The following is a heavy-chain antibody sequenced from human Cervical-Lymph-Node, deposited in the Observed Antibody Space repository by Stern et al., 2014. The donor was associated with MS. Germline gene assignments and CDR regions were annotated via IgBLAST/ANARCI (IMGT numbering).Heavy chain of an antibody. CDR3: AKGRVTAVKFSAFDI. V-gene: IGHV3-30*18. CDR2: ISYDESNK. J-gene: IGHJ3*02. CDR1: GFTFKTYG. Sequence: QVQLVESGGGVVQPGRSLRLSCAASGFTFKTYGMHWVRQAPGKGLEWVAVISYDESNKYYADSVKGRFTISRDNFKNTLDLQMNSLRAEDTAVYYCAKGRVTAVKFSAFDIWGQGTMVTVSS. D-gene: IGHD4-17*01.